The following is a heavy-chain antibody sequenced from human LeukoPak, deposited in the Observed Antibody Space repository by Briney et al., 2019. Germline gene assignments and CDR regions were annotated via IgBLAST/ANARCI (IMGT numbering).Heavy chain of an antibody. Sequence: ASVRVSCKASGYTFTGYYMHWVRQAPGQGLEWMGWINPDSGGTNYAQKFQGRVTMTRDTSISTAYMELSRLRSDDSAVYYCARVWGLWFGEPPVLGYWGQGTLVTVSS. CDR3: ARVWGLWFGEPPVLGY. CDR1: GYTFTGYY. CDR2: INPDSGGT. J-gene: IGHJ4*02. D-gene: IGHD3-10*01. V-gene: IGHV1-2*02.